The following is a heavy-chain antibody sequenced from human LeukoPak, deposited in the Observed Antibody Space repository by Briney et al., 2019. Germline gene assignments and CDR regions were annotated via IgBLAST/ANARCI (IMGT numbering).Heavy chain of an antibody. Sequence: GGSLRLSCAASGFTFSSYGMHWVRQAPGKGLEWVAVISYDGSNKYYADSVKGRFTISRDNSKNTLYLQMNSLRAEDTAVYYCAKADSGSYLFDYWGQGTLVTVSS. D-gene: IGHD1-26*01. CDR3: AKADSGSYLFDY. V-gene: IGHV3-30*18. CDR2: ISYDGSNK. CDR1: GFTFSSYG. J-gene: IGHJ4*02.